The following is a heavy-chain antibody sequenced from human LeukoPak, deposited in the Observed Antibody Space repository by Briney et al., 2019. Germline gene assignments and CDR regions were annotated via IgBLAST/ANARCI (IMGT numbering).Heavy chain of an antibody. Sequence: GASVKVSCKASGYTFTSYGISWVRQAPGQGLEWMGWISAYNGNTNYVQKLQGRVTMTTDTSTSTAYMELRSLRSDDTAMYYCASPFRYGGNAFDIWGQGTMVTVSS. CDR3: ASPFRYGGNAFDI. CDR2: ISAYNGNT. CDR1: GYTFTSYG. V-gene: IGHV1-18*01. J-gene: IGHJ3*02. D-gene: IGHD3-16*01.